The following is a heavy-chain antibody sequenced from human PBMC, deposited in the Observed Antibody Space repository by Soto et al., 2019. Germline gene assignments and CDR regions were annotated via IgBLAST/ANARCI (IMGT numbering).Heavy chain of an antibody. V-gene: IGHV3-21*01. CDR3: ARGASSWYETYFDY. Sequence: GGSLRLSCAASGFTFSSYSMNWVRQAPGKGLEWVSSISSSSSYIYYADSVKGRFTISRDNAKNSLYLQMNSLRAEDTAVYYCARGASSWYETYFDYRGQGTLVTVSS. CDR2: ISSSSSYI. CDR1: GFTFSSYS. J-gene: IGHJ4*02. D-gene: IGHD6-13*01.